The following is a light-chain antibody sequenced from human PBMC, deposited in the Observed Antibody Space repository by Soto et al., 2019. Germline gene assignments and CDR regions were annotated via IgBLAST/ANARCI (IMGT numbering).Light chain of an antibody. CDR3: QQYYSYPAIT. CDR2: KAS. Sequence: DIQMTQSPSTLSGSVGDRVTITCRASQTISSWLAWYQQKPGKAPKLLIYKASTLKSGVPSRFSGTGSGTEFTFSITSLQPEDFGTYYCQQYYSYPAITFGQGTRLEIK. J-gene: IGKJ5*01. CDR1: QTISSW. V-gene: IGKV1-5*03.